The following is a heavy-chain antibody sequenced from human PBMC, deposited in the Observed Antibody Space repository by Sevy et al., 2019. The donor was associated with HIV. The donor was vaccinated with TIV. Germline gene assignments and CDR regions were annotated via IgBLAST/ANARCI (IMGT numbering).Heavy chain of an antibody. Sequence: SETLSLTCAVYGGSFSSYYWSWIRQSPGKGLEWIGEINQGGSANYNPSLKSRISMSVDTSNNQFSLKLTSVTAADTAIYYCARGRQPRLAVRGWFDSWGQGTLVTVSS. V-gene: IGHV4-34*01. CDR3: ARGRQPRLAVRGWFDS. CDR1: GGSFSSYY. CDR2: INQGGSA. J-gene: IGHJ5*01.